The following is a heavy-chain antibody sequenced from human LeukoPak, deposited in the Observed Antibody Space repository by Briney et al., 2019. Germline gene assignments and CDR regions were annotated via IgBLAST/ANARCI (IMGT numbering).Heavy chain of an antibody. Sequence: GGSLRLSCAASGFTFSSYSMNWVRQAPGKGLEWVSYISSSSSTIYYADSVKGRFTVSRDNAKNSLYLQMNSLRDEDTAVYYCASIPMASYYYDSSGYYTLMGDYWGQGTLVTVSS. CDR1: GFTFSSYS. CDR3: ASIPMASYYYDSSGYYTLMGDY. J-gene: IGHJ4*02. D-gene: IGHD3-22*01. V-gene: IGHV3-48*02. CDR2: ISSSSSTI.